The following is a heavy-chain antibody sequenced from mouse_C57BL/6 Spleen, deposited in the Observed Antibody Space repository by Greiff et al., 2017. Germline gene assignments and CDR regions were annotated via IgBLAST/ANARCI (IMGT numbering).Heavy chain of an antibody. CDR2: IYPRSGNT. CDR1: GYTFTSYG. CDR3: ASPYGSSSYWYFDV. V-gene: IGHV1-81*01. Sequence: VKVVESGAELARPGASVKLSCKASGYTFTSYGISWVKQRTGQGLEWIGEIYPRSGNTYYNEKFKGKATLTADKSSSTAYMELRSLTSEDSAVYFCASPYGSSSYWYFDVWGTGTTVTVSS. D-gene: IGHD1-1*01. J-gene: IGHJ1*03.